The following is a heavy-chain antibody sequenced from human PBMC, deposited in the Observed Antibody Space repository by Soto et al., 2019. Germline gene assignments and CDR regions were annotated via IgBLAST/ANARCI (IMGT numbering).Heavy chain of an antibody. CDR1: GGSISSGGYS. D-gene: IGHD3-10*01. CDR3: ASGPPNTI. CDR2: IYHSGSP. V-gene: IGHV4-30-2*01. Sequence: SETLSLTCAVSGGSISSGGYSWSWIRQPPGKGLEWIGYIYHSGSPYYNPSLKSRVTISVDRSKNQFSLKLSSVTAADTAVYYCASGPPNTIWGQGTLVTVSS. J-gene: IGHJ4*02.